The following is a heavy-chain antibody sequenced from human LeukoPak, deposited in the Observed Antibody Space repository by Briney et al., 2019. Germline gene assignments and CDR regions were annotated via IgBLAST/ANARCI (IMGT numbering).Heavy chain of an antibody. CDR2: ISSSGSTI. CDR1: GFTFSDYY. Sequence: GSLRLSCAASGFTFSDYYMSWIRQAPGKGLEWVSYISSSGSTIYYADSVKGRFTIPRDNAKNSLYLQMNSLRAEDTAVYYCARSPHSSGWYVLGFDYWGQGTLVTVSS. J-gene: IGHJ4*02. V-gene: IGHV3-11*01. CDR3: ARSPHSSGWYVLGFDY. D-gene: IGHD6-19*01.